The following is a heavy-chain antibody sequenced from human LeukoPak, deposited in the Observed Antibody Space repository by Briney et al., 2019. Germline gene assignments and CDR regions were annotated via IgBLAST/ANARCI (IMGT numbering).Heavy chain of an antibody. CDR2: FDPEEGET. D-gene: IGHD3-10*01. J-gene: IGHJ6*03. V-gene: IGHV1-24*01. CDR3: ARVTESYGSGRRHNYYYYYMDV. Sequence: ASVKVSCKVSGYTLTELSMHWVRQAPGKGLEWMGGFDPEEGETIYAQKFQGRVTMTEDTSTDTAYMELSSLRSEDTAVYYCARVTESYGSGRRHNYYYYYMDVWGKGTTVTISS. CDR1: GYTLTELS.